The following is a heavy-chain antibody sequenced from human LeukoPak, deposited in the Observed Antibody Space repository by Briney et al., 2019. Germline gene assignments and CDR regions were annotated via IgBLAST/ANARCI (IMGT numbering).Heavy chain of an antibody. V-gene: IGHV3-53*01. J-gene: IGHJ4*02. D-gene: IGHD5-24*01. Sequence: GGSLRLSCAASGFTVSSNYMSWVRQAPGKGLEWVSVIYSGGSTYYAYSVKGRFTISRDNSKNTLYLQMNSLRAEDKAVYYCARAGWEMATNRWPAPYYWGQGTLVSVSS. CDR2: IYSGGST. CDR1: GFTVSSNY. CDR3: ARAGWEMATNRWPAPYY.